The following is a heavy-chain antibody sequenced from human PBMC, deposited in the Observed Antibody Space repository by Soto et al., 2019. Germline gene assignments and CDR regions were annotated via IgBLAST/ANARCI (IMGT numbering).Heavy chain of an antibody. Sequence: QVQLQQWGAGLLKPSETLSLTCAVFGGSVNSGNYYWSWIRQPPGQGLEWIGEMSHSGGTHFNPSLKRRVTISVDTSKNRFSLKMSSVTAADTALYYCARVERGTATTVVDAFDIWGPGTMVTVSS. V-gene: IGHV4-34*01. CDR1: GGSVNSGNYY. CDR3: ARVERGTATTVVDAFDI. D-gene: IGHD1-1*01. CDR2: MSHSGGT. J-gene: IGHJ3*02.